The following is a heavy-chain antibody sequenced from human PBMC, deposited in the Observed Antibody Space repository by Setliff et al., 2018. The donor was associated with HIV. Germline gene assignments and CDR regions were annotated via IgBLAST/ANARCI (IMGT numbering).Heavy chain of an antibody. CDR2: IYYSGST. Sequence: SETLSLTCSVSGASINSGSYYWTWIRQHPGKGLEWIGYIYYSGSTLYNPSLKSRVTISVDTSNNHFSLKLRSVTAADTAVYYCARNPHYYDSSGYSRTMAFDIWGQGTMVTVSS. V-gene: IGHV4-31*03. J-gene: IGHJ3*02. CDR3: ARNPHYYDSSGYSRTMAFDI. D-gene: IGHD3-22*01. CDR1: GASINSGSYY.